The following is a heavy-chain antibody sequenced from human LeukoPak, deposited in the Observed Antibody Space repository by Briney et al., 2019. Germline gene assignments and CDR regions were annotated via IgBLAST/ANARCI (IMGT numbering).Heavy chain of an antibody. Sequence: GGSLRLSCAASGFTFSSYAMSWVRQAPGKGLEWVSAISGSGDSTYYADSVKGRFTISRDNSKNTLYLQMNSLRAEDTAVYYCAACSGGSCYQWGYWGQGTLVTVSS. CDR3: AACSGGSCYQWGY. D-gene: IGHD2-15*01. CDR2: ISGSGDST. CDR1: GFTFSSYA. V-gene: IGHV3-23*01. J-gene: IGHJ4*02.